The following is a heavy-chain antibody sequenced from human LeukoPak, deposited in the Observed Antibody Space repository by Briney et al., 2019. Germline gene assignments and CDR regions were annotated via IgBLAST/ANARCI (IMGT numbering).Heavy chain of an antibody. Sequence: SETLSLTCTVSGYSISSGYYWGWIRQPPGKGLEWIGSIYHSGGTYYNPSLKSRVTISVDKSKNQFSLKLSSVTAADTAVYYCARSLDYSNYYFDYWGQGTLVTVSS. J-gene: IGHJ4*02. V-gene: IGHV4-38-2*02. CDR2: IYHSGGT. D-gene: IGHD4-11*01. CDR3: ARSLDYSNYYFDY. CDR1: GYSISSGYY.